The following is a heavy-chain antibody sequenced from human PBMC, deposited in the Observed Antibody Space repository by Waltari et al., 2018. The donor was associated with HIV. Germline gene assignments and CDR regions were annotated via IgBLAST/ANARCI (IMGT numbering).Heavy chain of an antibody. Sequence: QVQLVQSGAEVKKPGASVKVSCKVSGYTLTAFSMHWVRQAPGKGLEWMGGFDPEDGETIYAQKFQGRVTMTEDTSTDTAYMELSSLRSEDTAVYYCATGAAAAVPFDYWGQGTLVTVSS. J-gene: IGHJ4*02. CDR2: FDPEDGET. CDR1: GYTLTAFS. CDR3: ATGAAAAVPFDY. D-gene: IGHD6-13*01. V-gene: IGHV1-24*01.